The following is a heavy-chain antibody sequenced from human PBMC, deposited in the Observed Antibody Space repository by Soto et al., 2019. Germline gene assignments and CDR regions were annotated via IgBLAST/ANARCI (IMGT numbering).Heavy chain of an antibody. CDR3: ARLGATTWVDY. V-gene: IGHV3-30-3*01. D-gene: IGHD1-26*01. J-gene: IGHJ4*02. Sequence: GGSLRLSCAASGFTFSSYAMHWVRQAPGKGLEWVAVISYDGSNKYYADSVKGRFTISRDNSKNTLYLQMNSLRAEDTAVYYCARLGATTWVDYWGQGTLVTVSS. CDR1: GFTFSSYA. CDR2: ISYDGSNK.